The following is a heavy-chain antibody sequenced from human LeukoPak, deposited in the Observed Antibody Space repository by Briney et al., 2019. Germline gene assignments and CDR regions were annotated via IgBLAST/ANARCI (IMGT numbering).Heavy chain of an antibody. CDR2: IKQDGSEK. Sequence: QPGGSLRLSCAASGFTFSSYSMNWVRQAPGKGLEWVANIKQDGSEKNYVDSVEGRFTISRDNAKSSVYLQMTSLRAEDTAVYYCARDLDSYGYLDYWGQGALVSVSS. CDR1: GFTFSSYS. D-gene: IGHD5-18*01. J-gene: IGHJ4*02. CDR3: ARDLDSYGYLDY. V-gene: IGHV3-7*03.